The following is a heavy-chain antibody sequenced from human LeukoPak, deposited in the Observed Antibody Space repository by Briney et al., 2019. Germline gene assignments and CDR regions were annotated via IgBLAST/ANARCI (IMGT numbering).Heavy chain of an antibody. CDR3: ARHGYSSSWPDAFDI. V-gene: IGHV4-59*08. J-gene: IGHJ3*02. CDR2: IYYSGST. Sequence: KSSETLSLTCTVPGGSISSYYWSWIRQPPGKGLEWIGYIYYSGSTNYNPSLKSRVTISVDTSKNQFSLKLSSVTAADTAVYYCARHGYSSSWPDAFDIWGQGTMVTVSS. CDR1: GGSISSYY. D-gene: IGHD6-13*01.